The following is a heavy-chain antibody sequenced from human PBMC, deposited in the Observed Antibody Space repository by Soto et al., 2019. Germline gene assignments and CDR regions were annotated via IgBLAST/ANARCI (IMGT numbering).Heavy chain of an antibody. CDR1: GGSISSYY. Sequence: SETLSLTCTVSGGSISSYYWSWIRQPPGKGLEWIGYIYYSGSTNYNPSLKSRVTISVDTSKNQFSLKLSSVTAADTAVYYCARARAKGGNSSGTIYYYYYMDVWGKGTTVTVSS. J-gene: IGHJ6*03. CDR3: ARARAKGGNSSGTIYYYYYMDV. D-gene: IGHD6-19*01. CDR2: IYYSGST. V-gene: IGHV4-59*01.